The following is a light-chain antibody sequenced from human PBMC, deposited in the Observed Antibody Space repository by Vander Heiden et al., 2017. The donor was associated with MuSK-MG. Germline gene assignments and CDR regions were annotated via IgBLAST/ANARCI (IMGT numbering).Light chain of an antibody. V-gene: IGKV2D-29*01. CDR3: RQSIELPLT. J-gene: IGKJ4*01. Sequence: DVVMTQSPLSLSVTPGQPASISCKSSQSLLNRDGKTCLYWYLQKPGQPPQLLIYELFHRFSGVPERFSGSGSGTDFTLKISRVEAEDVGVYYCRQSIELPLTFGGGTKVEIK. CDR2: ELF. CDR1: QSLLNRDGKTC.